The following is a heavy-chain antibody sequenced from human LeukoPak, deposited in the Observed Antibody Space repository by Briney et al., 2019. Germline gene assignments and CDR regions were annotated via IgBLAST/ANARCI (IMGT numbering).Heavy chain of an antibody. CDR3: ARIRRPLRGYFDH. CDR2: INQIGNT. D-gene: IGHD3-16*01. CDR1: GGSFSGYY. Sequence: SETLSLTCYLYGGSFSGYYWSWIRQSPGKGLEWIGEINQIGNTNYIPSLKSRLTISIDTSNNQFSLNLTSVTAADTGVYYCARIRRPLRGYFDHWGQGTLVTVSS. V-gene: IGHV4-34*01. J-gene: IGHJ4*02.